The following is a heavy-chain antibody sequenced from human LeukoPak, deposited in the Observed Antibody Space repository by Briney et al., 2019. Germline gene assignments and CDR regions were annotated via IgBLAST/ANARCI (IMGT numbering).Heavy chain of an antibody. Sequence: SVKVSCKASGGTFSSYAISWVRQAPGQGLEWMGGIIPIFGTANYAQKFQGRVTITADKSTNTAYMELSSLRSEDTAVYYCARVAYYYGSGSYSAFDIWGQGTMVTVSS. D-gene: IGHD3-10*01. CDR2: IIPIFGTA. CDR1: GGTFSSYA. CDR3: ARVAYYYGSGSYSAFDI. J-gene: IGHJ3*02. V-gene: IGHV1-69*06.